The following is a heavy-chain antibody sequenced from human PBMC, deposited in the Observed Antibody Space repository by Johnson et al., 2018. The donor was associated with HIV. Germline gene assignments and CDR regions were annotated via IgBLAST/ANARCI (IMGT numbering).Heavy chain of an antibody. V-gene: IGHV3-30*04. CDR1: GFPISRFA. CDR3: AKDRWGELLQNACDI. Sequence: QVQLVESGGGVVQPGRSLRLSCAASGFPISRFAVHWIRQAPGKGLEWVGVTSYDGRKTHYADSVKGRFTISRDNSKNTLYLQMNSLRAEDTAVSYCAKDRWGELLQNACDIWGQGTEVNVSS. D-gene: IGHD1-26*01. CDR2: TSYDGRKT. J-gene: IGHJ3*02.